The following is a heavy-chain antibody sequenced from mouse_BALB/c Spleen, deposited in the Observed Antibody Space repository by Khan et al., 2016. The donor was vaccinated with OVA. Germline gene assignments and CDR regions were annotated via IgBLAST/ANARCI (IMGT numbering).Heavy chain of an antibody. Sequence: EVQLQESGPGLVKPSQSLSLTCTVTGYSITSDYAWNWIRQFPGNKLEWMGYISSTGSTSYTPSLKSRISITRDTSKNQFFLQLKSVTTEDTATYYCARSHYYSYRYAMDFWGRGTSVTVSS. CDR3: ARSHYYSYRYAMDF. J-gene: IGHJ4*01. D-gene: IGHD2-12*01. CDR2: ISSTGST. CDR1: GYSITSDYA. V-gene: IGHV3-2*02.